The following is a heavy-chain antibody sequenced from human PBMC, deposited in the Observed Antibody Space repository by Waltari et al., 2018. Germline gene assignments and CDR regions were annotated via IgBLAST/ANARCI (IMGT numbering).Heavy chain of an antibody. CDR2: MSSTGAA. Sequence: WSWIRQHPGRGLEWIGYMSSTGAAYYTPSLRSRVTISLDTSKNHFSLELTSVTAADTAVYYCARGGAYGSGTYFLDYWGQGTPVTVSS. D-gene: IGHD3-10*01. J-gene: IGHJ4*02. V-gene: IGHV4-31*02. CDR3: ARGGAYGSGTYFLDY.